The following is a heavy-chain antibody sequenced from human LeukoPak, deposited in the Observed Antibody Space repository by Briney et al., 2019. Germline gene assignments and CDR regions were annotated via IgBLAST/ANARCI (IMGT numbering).Heavy chain of an antibody. D-gene: IGHD6-13*01. CDR1: GFTFSSYS. V-gene: IGHV3-21*01. CDR3: ARDSPESGYSSSWLDY. J-gene: IGHJ4*02. Sequence: GGSLRLSCAASGFTFSSYSMNWVRQAPGKGLEWVSSISSSSSYIYYADSVKGRFTISRDNAKNSLYLQMNSLRAEDTAVYYCARDSPESGYSSSWLDYWGQGTLVTVSS. CDR2: ISSSSSYI.